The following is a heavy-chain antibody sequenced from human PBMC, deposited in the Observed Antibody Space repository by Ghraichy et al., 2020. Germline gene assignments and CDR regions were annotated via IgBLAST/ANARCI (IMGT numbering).Heavy chain of an antibody. CDR2: INQDGREK. Sequence: LSLTCAASGLIFSSYWMTWVRQAPGKGLEWVANINQDGREKYYVGSVKGRFTISRDNAKNSLYLQMNSLRAEDTAVYYCNSGDTFDIWGQGTMVAVSS. J-gene: IGHJ3*02. CDR3: NSGDTFDI. V-gene: IGHV3-7*03. CDR1: GLIFSSYW. D-gene: IGHD3-10*01.